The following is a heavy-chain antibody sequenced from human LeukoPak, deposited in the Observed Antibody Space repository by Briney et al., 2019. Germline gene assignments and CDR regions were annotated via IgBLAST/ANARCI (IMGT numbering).Heavy chain of an antibody. J-gene: IGHJ5*02. V-gene: IGHV1-2*02. D-gene: IGHD2-2*03. Sequence: GASVKVSCKASGYTFTGYYMHWVRQAPGQGLEWMGWINPNSGGTNYAQKFQGRVTMTRDTSISTAYMELSRLRSDDTAVYYCARDPVGIVVVPGWFDPWGRGTLVTVSS. CDR2: INPNSGGT. CDR3: ARDPVGIVVVPGWFDP. CDR1: GYTFTGYY.